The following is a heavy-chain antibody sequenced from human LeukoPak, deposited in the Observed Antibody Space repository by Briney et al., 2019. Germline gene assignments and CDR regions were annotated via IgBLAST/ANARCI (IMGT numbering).Heavy chain of an antibody. V-gene: IGHV3-30-3*01. Sequence: GGSLRLSCAASGFTFSSYAMHWVRQAPGKGLEWVAVISYDGSNKYYADSVKGRFTISRDNAKNSLYLQMNSLRAEDTAVYYCARVGSRGYSYGYYGDWGQGTLVTVSS. D-gene: IGHD5-18*01. CDR1: GFTFSSYA. CDR3: ARVGSRGYSYGYYGD. CDR2: ISYDGSNK. J-gene: IGHJ4*02.